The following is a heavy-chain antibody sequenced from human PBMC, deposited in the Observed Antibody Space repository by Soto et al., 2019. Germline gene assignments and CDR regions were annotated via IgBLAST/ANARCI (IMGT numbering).Heavy chain of an antibody. CDR1: GGSFSGYY. CDR3: ARESHDILTGPPWVWYFDL. CDR2: INDRGSI. D-gene: IGHD3-9*01. V-gene: IGHV4-34*01. Sequence: QVQLQQWGAGPLRPLETLSLTCGVSGGSFSGYYWAWIRQSPGKGLEWIGEINDRGSINYNPSLKSRVSISADASKNHYSLNLRSVNAADTAVYYCARESHDILTGPPWVWYFDLWGRGTLVTVSS. J-gene: IGHJ2*01.